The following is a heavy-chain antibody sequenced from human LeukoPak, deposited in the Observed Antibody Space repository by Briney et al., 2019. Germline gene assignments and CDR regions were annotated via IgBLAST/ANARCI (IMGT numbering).Heavy chain of an antibody. Sequence: GESLKISCKGSGYSFTTYWIGWVRQLPGKGLEWMGIIYPSDADTRYSPSFQGQVTISADKSISTAYLQWSSLKASDTAMYYCARWGTSPSWFDPWGQGTLVTVSS. CDR3: ARWGTSPSWFDP. D-gene: IGHD3-16*01. CDR2: IYPSDADT. V-gene: IGHV5-51*01. CDR1: GYSFTTYW. J-gene: IGHJ5*02.